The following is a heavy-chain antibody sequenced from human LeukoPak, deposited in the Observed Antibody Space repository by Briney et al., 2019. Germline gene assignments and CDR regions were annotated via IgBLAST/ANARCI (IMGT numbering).Heavy chain of an antibody. V-gene: IGHV3-53*01. CDR3: ASRVVVPAAIPGPFDY. CDR2: IYSGGST. Sequence: GGSLRLSCAASGFTVSSNYMSWVRQAPGKGLEWVSVIYSGGSTYYADSVKGRFTISRDNSKSTLYLQMNSLRAEDTAVYYCASRVVVPAAIPGPFDYWGQGTLVTVSS. CDR1: GFTVSSNY. J-gene: IGHJ4*02. D-gene: IGHD2-2*02.